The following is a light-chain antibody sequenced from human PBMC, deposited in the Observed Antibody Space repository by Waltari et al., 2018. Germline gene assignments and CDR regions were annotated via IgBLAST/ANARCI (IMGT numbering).Light chain of an antibody. J-gene: IGKJ2*01. CDR2: GAS. Sequence: EYVLTQSPGTLSLSPGERATLYCRASQSAARIDLAWYQQKPGEAPRLLIYGASNRATGIPDRFSGSGSGKDFTLTISRLEPEDFAVYYCQQYGDSPLYTFGRGTKLEIK. CDR3: QQYGDSPLYT. V-gene: IGKV3-20*01. CDR1: QSAARID.